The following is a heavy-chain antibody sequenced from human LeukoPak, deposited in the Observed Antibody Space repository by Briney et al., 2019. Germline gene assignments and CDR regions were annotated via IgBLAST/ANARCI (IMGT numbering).Heavy chain of an antibody. V-gene: IGHV4-39*01. J-gene: IGHJ4*02. D-gene: IGHD6-19*01. CDR3: ARLKEQWLDFDY. CDR1: GGSISSSSYY. CDR2: IYYSGST. Sequence: PSETLSLTCTVSGGSISSSSYYWGWIRQPPGKGLEWIGSIYYSGSTYYNLSLKSRVTISVDTSKNQFSLKLSSVTAADTAVYYCARLKEQWLDFDYWGQGTLVTVSS.